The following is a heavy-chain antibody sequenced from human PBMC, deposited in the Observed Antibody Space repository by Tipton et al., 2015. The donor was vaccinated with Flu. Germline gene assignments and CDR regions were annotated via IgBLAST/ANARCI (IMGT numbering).Heavy chain of an antibody. V-gene: IGHV4-34*01. Sequence: TLSLTCAVYGGSFSGYYWSWIRQPPGKGLEWIGEINHSGSTNYNPSLKSRATISVDTSKNQFSLKLSSVTAADTAVYYCASLDPPVGSWGQGTLVPVSS. CDR1: GGSFSGYY. CDR2: INHSGST. D-gene: IGHD2-2*03. CDR3: ASLDPPVGS. J-gene: IGHJ4*02.